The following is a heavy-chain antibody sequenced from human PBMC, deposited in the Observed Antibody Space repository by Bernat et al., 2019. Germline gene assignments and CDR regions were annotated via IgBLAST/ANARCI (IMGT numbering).Heavy chain of an antibody. CDR2: ISYDGSNK. CDR1: GFTFSSYA. J-gene: IGHJ3*02. D-gene: IGHD6-19*01. Sequence: QVQLVESGGGVVQPGRSLRLSCAASGFTFSSYAMHWDRQAPGKGLEWVAVISYDGSNKYYADSVKGRFTISRDNSKNTLYLQMNSLRAEDTAVYYCARDQPFKKWLVRGAFDIWGQGTMVTVSS. CDR3: ARDQPFKKWLVRGAFDI. V-gene: IGHV3-30*17.